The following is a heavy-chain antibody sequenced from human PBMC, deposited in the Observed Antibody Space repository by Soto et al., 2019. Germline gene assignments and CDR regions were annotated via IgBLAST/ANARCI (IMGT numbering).Heavy chain of an antibody. CDR3: AKGGSGSYSNAFDI. V-gene: IGHV4-30-4*01. CDR1: GGSIRSGDYY. D-gene: IGHD3-10*01. Sequence: SATRSLTCTASGGSIRSGDYYWNWIRQPPGKGLEWIGSIYYSGNTDCNPSLTSRVTISVDTSTNPVSLNLSSVTAADTAVYYCAKGGSGSYSNAFDIWGQGTMVT. J-gene: IGHJ3*02. CDR2: IYYSGNT.